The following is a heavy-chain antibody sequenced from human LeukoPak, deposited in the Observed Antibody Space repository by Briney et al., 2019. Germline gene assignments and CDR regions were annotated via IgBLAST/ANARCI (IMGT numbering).Heavy chain of an antibody. CDR1: GFTFSSCA. V-gene: IGHV3-23*01. Sequence: GGSLRLSCAASGFTFSSCAMSWVRQAPGKGLEWVSAISTSGGRTFYADSVKGRFTISRDNSKNTLYLQMNSLKAGDTAIYYCAKDPTDFDSSGQTYFDYWGQGTLVTVSS. CDR3: AKDPTDFDSSGQTYFDY. J-gene: IGHJ4*02. D-gene: IGHD3-22*01. CDR2: ISTSGGRT.